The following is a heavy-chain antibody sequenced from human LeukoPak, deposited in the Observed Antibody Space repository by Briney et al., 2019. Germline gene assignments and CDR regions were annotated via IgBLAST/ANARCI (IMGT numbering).Heavy chain of an antibody. D-gene: IGHD3-22*01. Sequence: TSETLSLTCAVSGYSISSGYYWGWIRQPPGKGLEWIGSVYHSGSTYYNPSLKSRVTISVDPSKNQFSLKLSSVTAADTAVYYGARHGNYYDTSQSDPWGQGTLVTVSS. CDR3: ARHGNYYDTSQSDP. V-gene: IGHV4-38-2*01. J-gene: IGHJ5*02. CDR1: GYSISSGYY. CDR2: VYHSGST.